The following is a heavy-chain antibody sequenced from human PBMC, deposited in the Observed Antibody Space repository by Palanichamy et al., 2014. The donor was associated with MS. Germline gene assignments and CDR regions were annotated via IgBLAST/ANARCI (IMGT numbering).Heavy chain of an antibody. J-gene: IGHJ4*02. CDR2: IHYSGYT. CDR3: VRDRKPSETSRGLDS. CDR1: GGSINSGDFY. D-gene: IGHD3-10*01. V-gene: IGHV4-30-4*01. Sequence: QVQLQESGPGLVKPSQTLSLNCTVSGGSINSGDFYWTWIRQTPGRGLEWIGYIHYSGYTYYNPSLKSRLTISIDTSTNQFSLKVKSVTAADTAVYFCVRDRKPSETSRGLDSWGQGTLVTVSS.